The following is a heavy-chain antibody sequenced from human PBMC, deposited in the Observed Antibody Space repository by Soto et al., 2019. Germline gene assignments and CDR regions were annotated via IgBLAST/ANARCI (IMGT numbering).Heavy chain of an antibody. D-gene: IGHD3-3*01. CDR2: ISYDGTAK. J-gene: IGHJ6*02. CDR1: GFDFSDHG. CDR3: AKDGGRFLRNYFNYGIDV. V-gene: IGHV3-33*03. Sequence: GGSLRLSCAASGFDFSDHGMHWVRQAPGEGLEWVTVISYDGTAKYYKESVKGRFTTSRDNSKKTLYLQIDSLRVEDTAVYYCAKDGGRFLRNYFNYGIDVWGLGTTVTVSS.